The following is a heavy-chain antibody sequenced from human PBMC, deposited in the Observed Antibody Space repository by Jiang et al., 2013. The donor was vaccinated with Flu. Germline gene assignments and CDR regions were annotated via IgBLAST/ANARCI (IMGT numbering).Heavy chain of an antibody. V-gene: IGHV4-39*01. J-gene: IGHJ4*02. D-gene: IGHD3-10*01. CDR3: ASPAIAMVRGVPFDY. Sequence: GPGLVKPSETLSLTCTVSGGSISSSSYYWGWIRQPPGKGLEWIGSIYYSGSTYYNPSLKSRVTISVDTSKNQFSLKLSSVTAADTAVYYCASPAIAMVRGVPFDYWGQGTLVTVSS. CDR2: IYYSGST. CDR1: GGSISSSSYY.